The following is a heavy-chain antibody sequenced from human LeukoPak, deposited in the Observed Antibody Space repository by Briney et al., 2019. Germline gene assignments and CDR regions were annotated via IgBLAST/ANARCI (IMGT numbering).Heavy chain of an antibody. CDR2: INHSGSA. Sequence: SETLSLTCAVYGGSFSGYHWSWIRQPPGKGLEWIGEINHSGSANYNPSLKSRVTISVDTSKNQFSLKLSSVTAADTAVYYCARGPRGTIAVAEFDYWGQGTLVTVSS. J-gene: IGHJ4*02. CDR1: GGSFSGYH. CDR3: ARGPRGTIAVAEFDY. V-gene: IGHV4-34*01. D-gene: IGHD6-19*01.